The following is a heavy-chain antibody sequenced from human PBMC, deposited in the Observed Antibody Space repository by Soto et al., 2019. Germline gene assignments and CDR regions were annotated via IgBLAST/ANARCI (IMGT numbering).Heavy chain of an antibody. J-gene: IGHJ5*02. CDR2: INHSGST. CDR3: AREYYDILTGLNNWFDP. CDR1: GGSFSGYY. D-gene: IGHD3-9*01. V-gene: IGHV4-34*01. Sequence: SETLSLTCAVYGGSFSGYYWSWIRQPPGKGLEWIGEINHSGSTNYNPSLKSRVTISVDTSKNQFSLKLSSVTAADTAVYYCAREYYDILTGLNNWFDPWGQGTLVTVSS.